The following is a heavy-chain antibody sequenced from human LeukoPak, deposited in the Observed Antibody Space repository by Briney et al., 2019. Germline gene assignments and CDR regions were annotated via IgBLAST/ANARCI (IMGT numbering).Heavy chain of an antibody. Sequence: GGSLRLSCAASGFTFSSYAMHWVRQAPGKGLEWVAVISYDGSNKYYADSVKGRFTISRDNSKNTLHLQMNSLRAEDQAVYYWATPPATWVIVVVPAVIVYTGGRGTLVT. CDR3: ATPPATWVIVVVPAVIVYT. D-gene: IGHD2-2*02. J-gene: IGHJ4*02. CDR2: ISYDGSNK. V-gene: IGHV3-30-3*01. CDR1: GFTFSSYA.